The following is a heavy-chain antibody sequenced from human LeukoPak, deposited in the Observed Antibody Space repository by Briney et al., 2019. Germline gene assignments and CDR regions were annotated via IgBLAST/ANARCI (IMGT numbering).Heavy chain of an antibody. V-gene: IGHV3-30*02. CDR3: AKASSAGLRYFDWLSNPFDY. J-gene: IGHJ4*02. Sequence: GGSLRLSCAASGFTFSSYGMHWVRQAPGKGLEWVAVIWYDGSNKYYADSVKGRFTISRDNSKNTLYLQMNSLRAEDTAVYYCAKASSAGLRYFDWLSNPFDYWGQGTLATVSS. D-gene: IGHD3-9*01. CDR1: GFTFSSYG. CDR2: IWYDGSNK.